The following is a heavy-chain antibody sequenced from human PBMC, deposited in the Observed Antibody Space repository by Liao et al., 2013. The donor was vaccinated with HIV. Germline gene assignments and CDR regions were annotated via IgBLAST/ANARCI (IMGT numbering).Heavy chain of an antibody. Sequence: QVQLQESGPGLVKPSQTLSLTCTVSGASISGGNYYWTWIRQPPGKSLEWIGFIPLQRGRPITTPPFNSRVTISVDTSKNQFSLTLTSLTAADTAVYYCARDRGHLDCWGRG. CDR3: ARDRGHLDC. CDR2: IPLQRGRP. V-gene: IGHV4-61*01. J-gene: IGHJ4*03. CDR1: GASISGGNYY. D-gene: IGHD3/OR15-3a*01.